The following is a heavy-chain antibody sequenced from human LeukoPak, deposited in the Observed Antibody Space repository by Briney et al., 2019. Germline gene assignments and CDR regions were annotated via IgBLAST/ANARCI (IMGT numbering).Heavy chain of an antibody. CDR2: VSNSVGSRI. J-gene: IGHJ3*02. Sequence: PGGTLTLSCAASGVTFTDYYRGWIRQAPGKGLEWVSYVSNSVGSRIYNADSLKGRFTISRDNTKNSLYLQMNSLSAEDTAVYYCARAFNDAFDIWGQGTMVTVSS. CDR3: ARAFNDAFDI. CDR1: GVTFTDYY. V-gene: IGHV3-11*04.